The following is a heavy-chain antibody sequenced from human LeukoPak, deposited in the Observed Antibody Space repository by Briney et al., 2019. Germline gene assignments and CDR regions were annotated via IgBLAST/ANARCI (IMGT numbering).Heavy chain of an antibody. CDR1: GFTFSSYA. V-gene: IGHV3-64*01. D-gene: IGHD1-26*01. J-gene: IGHJ3*02. CDR2: ISSNGGST. CDR3: AVVGASDAFDI. Sequence: GGSLRLSCAASGFTFSSYAMHWVRQAPGKGLEYVSAISSNGGSTYYANSVKGRFTISRDNSKNTLYLQMGSLRAEDMAVYYCAVVGASDAFDIWGQGTMVTVSS.